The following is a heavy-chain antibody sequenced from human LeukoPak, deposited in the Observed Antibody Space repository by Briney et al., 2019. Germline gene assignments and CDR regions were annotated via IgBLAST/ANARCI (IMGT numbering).Heavy chain of an antibody. J-gene: IGHJ4*02. D-gene: IGHD6-19*01. CDR2: ISGGGDST. V-gene: IGHV3-23*01. CDR3: AKKVTSSDWLFYFDS. CDR1: GFTFSSYG. Sequence: GRSLRLSCAASGFTFSSYGMHWVRQAPGKGLEWVSSISGGGDSTYYADSVKGRFTISRDNSKNTLYLQMNSLRAEDTAIYYCAKKVTSSDWLFYFDSWGQGTLVTVSS.